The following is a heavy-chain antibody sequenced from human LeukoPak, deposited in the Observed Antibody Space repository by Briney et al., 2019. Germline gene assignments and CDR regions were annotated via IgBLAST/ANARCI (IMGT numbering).Heavy chain of an antibody. CDR2: ISSSSSYT. CDR1: GFTFSDYY. Sequence: PGRSLRLSCAASGFTFSDYYMSWIRQAPGKGLEWVSYISSSSSYTNYADSVKGRFTISRDNAKNSLYLQMNSLRAEDTAVYYCARGSVAGTKFDYWGQGTLVTVSS. CDR3: ARGSVAGTKFDY. V-gene: IGHV3-11*06. D-gene: IGHD6-19*01. J-gene: IGHJ4*02.